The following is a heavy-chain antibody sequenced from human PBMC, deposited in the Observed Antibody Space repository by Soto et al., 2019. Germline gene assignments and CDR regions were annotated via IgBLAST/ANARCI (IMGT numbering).Heavy chain of an antibody. CDR1: GVSVSTNTQY. D-gene: IGHD3-9*01. V-gene: IGHV4-39*07. CDR2: IYYGGRT. J-gene: IGHJ6*02. CDR3: ARGYKRRYFDWYYYYYGMDV. Sequence: SETLSLTCTVSGVSVSTNTQYWGWIRQSPGKGLEWIGSIYYGGRTYYNPSLKSRVTISVDTSKNQFSLKLSSVTAADTAVYYCARGYKRRYFDWYYYYYGMDVWGQGTTVTVS.